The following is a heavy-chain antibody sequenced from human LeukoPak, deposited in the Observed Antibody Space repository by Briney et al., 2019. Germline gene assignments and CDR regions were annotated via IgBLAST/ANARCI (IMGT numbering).Heavy chain of an antibody. CDR1: GGSFSGYH. V-gene: IGHV4-34*01. CDR2: INHSGST. CDR3: ARGPSRYYYDSSGYPFDY. J-gene: IGHJ4*02. Sequence: SETLSLTCAVYGGSFSGYHWSWIRQPPGKGLEWIGEINHSGSTNYNPSLKSRVTISVDTSKNQFSLKLSSVTAADTAVYYCARGPSRYYYDSSGYPFDYWGQGTLVTVSS. D-gene: IGHD3-22*01.